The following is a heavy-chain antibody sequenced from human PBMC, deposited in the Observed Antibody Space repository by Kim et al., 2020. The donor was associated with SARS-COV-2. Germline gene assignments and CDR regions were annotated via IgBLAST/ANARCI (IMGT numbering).Heavy chain of an antibody. J-gene: IGHJ4*02. D-gene: IGHD2-2*01. Sequence: VKGRITISRDNSKNTMYLQMNSPRAEDTAVYYCAKDRLGYCSSTSCPTDYWGQGTLVTVSS. CDR3: AKDRLGYCSSTSCPTDY. V-gene: IGHV3-30*02.